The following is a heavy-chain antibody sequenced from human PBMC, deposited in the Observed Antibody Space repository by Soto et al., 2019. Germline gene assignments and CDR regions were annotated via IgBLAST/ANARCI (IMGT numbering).Heavy chain of an antibody. J-gene: IGHJ3*02. D-gene: IGHD5-18*01. Sequence: QVQLVQSGAEVKKPGASVKVSCKASGYTFTGYYMHWVRQAPGQGLEWMGWINPNSGGTNYAQQFQGWVTMTRDTSISTAYMELSRLRSDDTAVYYCARVPPAMGDAFDIWGQGTMVTVSS. V-gene: IGHV1-2*04. CDR2: INPNSGGT. CDR1: GYTFTGYY. CDR3: ARVPPAMGDAFDI.